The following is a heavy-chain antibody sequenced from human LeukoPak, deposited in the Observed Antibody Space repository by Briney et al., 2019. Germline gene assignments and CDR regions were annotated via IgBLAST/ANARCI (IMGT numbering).Heavy chain of an antibody. Sequence: SETLSLTCTVSGGSISGYYWTWIRRPPGKGLEWIGYIYSSGSTKYNPSLKSPITISVDTSKNQLSLKLSSVTAADTAVYYCARGQQWFDPWGQGTLVTVSS. CDR1: GGSISGYY. CDR3: ARGQQWFDP. V-gene: IGHV4-59*12. CDR2: IYSSGST. J-gene: IGHJ5*02. D-gene: IGHD6-13*01.